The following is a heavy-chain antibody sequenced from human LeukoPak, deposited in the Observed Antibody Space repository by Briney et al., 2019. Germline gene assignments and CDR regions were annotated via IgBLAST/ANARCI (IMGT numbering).Heavy chain of an antibody. CDR1: GGSFSGYY. J-gene: IGHJ4*02. V-gene: IGHV4-34*01. Sequence: PSETLSLTCAVYGGSFSGYYWSWIRQPPGKGLEWIGEINHSGSTNYNPSLKSRVTISVDTSKNQFSLKLSSVTAADPAVYYCARRRTMVRGVDYWGQGTLVTVSS. CDR2: INHSGST. CDR3: ARRRTMVRGVDY. D-gene: IGHD3-10*01.